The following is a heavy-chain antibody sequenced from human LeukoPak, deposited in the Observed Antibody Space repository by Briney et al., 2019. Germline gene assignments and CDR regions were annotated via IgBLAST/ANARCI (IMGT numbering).Heavy chain of an antibody. J-gene: IGHJ6*02. V-gene: IGHV3-30*18. D-gene: IGHD3-10*01. CDR2: ISYDGRSE. Sequence: GGSLRLSCAASGFTFSSYGMHWVRQAPGKGLEWVAFISYDGRSEYYADSVEGRFIMSRDNSKNTLYLQMNSLRAEDTAVYYCAKGDVRGASDMDVWGQGTTVTVSS. CDR1: GFTFSSYG. CDR3: AKGDVRGASDMDV.